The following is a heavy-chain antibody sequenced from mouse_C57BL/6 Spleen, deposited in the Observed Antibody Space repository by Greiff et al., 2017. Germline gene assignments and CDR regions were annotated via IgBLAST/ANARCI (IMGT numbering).Heavy chain of an antibody. D-gene: IGHD1-1*02. Sequence: VQLQQSGAELVRPGASVKLSCKASGYTFTDYYINWVKQRPGQGLEWIARIYPGSGNTYYNEKFKGKATLTAEKSSSTAYMQLSSLTSEDSAVYFCARAPLYGLGYAMDYWGQGTSVTVSS. V-gene: IGHV1-76*01. CDR3: ARAPLYGLGYAMDY. CDR2: IYPGSGNT. J-gene: IGHJ4*01. CDR1: GYTFTDYY.